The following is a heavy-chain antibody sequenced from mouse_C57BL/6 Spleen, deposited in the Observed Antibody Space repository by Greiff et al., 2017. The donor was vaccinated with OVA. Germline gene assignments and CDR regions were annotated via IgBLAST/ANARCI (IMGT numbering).Heavy chain of an antibody. Sequence: EVKVVESGGGLVQPGGSLKLSCAASGIDFSRYWMSWVRRAPGKGLEWIGEINPDSSTINYAPSLKDKFIISRDNAKNTLYLQMSKVRSEDTALYYCASANWGYYAMDYWGQGTSVTVSS. CDR2: INPDSSTI. CDR1: GIDFSRYW. CDR3: ASANWGYYAMDY. J-gene: IGHJ4*01. V-gene: IGHV4-1*01. D-gene: IGHD4-1*01.